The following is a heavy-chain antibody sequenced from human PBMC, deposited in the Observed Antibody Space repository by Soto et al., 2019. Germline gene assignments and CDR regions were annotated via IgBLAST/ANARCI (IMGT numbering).Heavy chain of an antibody. CDR1: GFTFTSSA. D-gene: IGHD2-15*01. V-gene: IGHV1-58*01. CDR3: AADRGWYRAAGNYYYYYGMDV. J-gene: IGHJ6*02. CDR2: IVVGRGNT. Sequence: GASVKVSCKASGFTFTSSAVQWVRQALGQRLEWIGWIVVGRGNTNYAQKFQERVTITRDMSTSTAYMELSSLRSEDTAVYYCAADRGWYRAAGNYYYYYGMDVWGQGTTVTVSS.